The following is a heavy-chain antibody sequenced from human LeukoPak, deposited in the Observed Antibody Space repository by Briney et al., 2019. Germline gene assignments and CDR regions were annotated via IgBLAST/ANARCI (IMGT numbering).Heavy chain of an antibody. CDR3: TTPSEAKQDYWNYDGADY. J-gene: IGHJ4*02. V-gene: IGHV3-15*01. D-gene: IGHD1-7*01. Sequence: GGSLRLSCAASGFTFNNAWMSWVRQAPGKGLEWVGRIKSKTDGGTTDYTAPVKGRFTISRDDSKNTLYLQMNSLKTEDTAVYYCTTPSEAKQDYWNYDGADYWGQGTLVTVSS. CDR1: GFTFNNAW. CDR2: IKSKTDGGTT.